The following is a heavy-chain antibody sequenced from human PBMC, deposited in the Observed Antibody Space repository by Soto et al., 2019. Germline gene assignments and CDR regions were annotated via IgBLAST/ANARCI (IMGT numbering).Heavy chain of an antibody. J-gene: IGHJ4*02. CDR2: ILHTRDT. D-gene: IGHD2-15*01. Sequence: QVQLQESGPGLVKPSGTLSLSCGVSGDSFSSSNFWTWNRQPPGKGLEWTGDILHTRDTDLSPSLWPRFTISIDPSKKAFSLIMPSVTAAYTAVYYCGRSPRRVDRKWYVDYLAPVALVIV. CDR3: GRSPRRVDRKWYVDY. V-gene: IGHV4-4*02. CDR1: GDSFSSSNF.